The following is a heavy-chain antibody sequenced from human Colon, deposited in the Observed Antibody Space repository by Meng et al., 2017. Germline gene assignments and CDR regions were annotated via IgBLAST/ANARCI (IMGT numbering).Heavy chain of an antibody. CDR1: CASVRSPDQQ. CDR3: ARDYWGSLDF. D-gene: IGHD3-16*01. V-gene: IGHV4-61*08. J-gene: IGHJ4*02. Sequence: QVQLQESGPGLVRPSATLSFTCAVSCASVRSPDQQWGWVRQPPGKGLEWIGYARIDYANTNYNPSLKSRVNVSLDTSKNQFSLNVRSVTAADTAVYYCARDYWGSLDFWGQGILVTVSS. CDR2: ARIDYANT.